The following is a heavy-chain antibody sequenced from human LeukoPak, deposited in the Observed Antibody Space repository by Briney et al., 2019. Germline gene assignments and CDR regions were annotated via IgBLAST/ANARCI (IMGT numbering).Heavy chain of an antibody. CDR2: IYYSGST. V-gene: IGHV4-39*01. J-gene: IGHJ4*02. D-gene: IGHD5-18*01. CDR1: GGSISSYY. Sequence: ASETLSLTCTVSGGSISSYYWGWIRQPPGKGLEWIGSIYYSGSTYYNPSLKSRVTISVDTSKNQFSLKLSSVTAADTAVYYCARRRPPAMVDYWGQGTLVTVSS. CDR3: ARRRPPAMVDY.